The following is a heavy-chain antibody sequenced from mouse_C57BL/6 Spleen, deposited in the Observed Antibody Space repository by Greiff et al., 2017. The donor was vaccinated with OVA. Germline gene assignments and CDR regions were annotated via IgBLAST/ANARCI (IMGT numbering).Heavy chain of an antibody. Sequence: EVQLQESGAELVRPGASVKLSCTASGFNIKDDYMHWVKQRPEQGLEWIGWIDPENGDTEYASKFQGKATITADTSSNTAYLQLSSLTSEDTAVYYCTAGDYDGYYLDYWGQGTTLTVSS. CDR3: TAGDYDGYYLDY. CDR1: GFNIKDDY. V-gene: IGHV14-4*01. CDR2: IDPENGDT. D-gene: IGHD2-4*01. J-gene: IGHJ2*01.